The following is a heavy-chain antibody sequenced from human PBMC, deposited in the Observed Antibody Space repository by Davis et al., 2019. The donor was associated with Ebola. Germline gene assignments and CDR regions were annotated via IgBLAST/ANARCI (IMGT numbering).Heavy chain of an antibody. J-gene: IGHJ4*02. V-gene: IGHV3-33*08. CDR2: IWYDGSNK. D-gene: IGHD1-26*01. CDR3: ARDGGEWELLQNFDY. CDR1: GFTFSSYG. Sequence: GEPLKISCAASGFTFSSYGMHWVRQAPGKGLEWVAVIWYDGSNKYYADSVKGRFTISRDNSKNTLYLQMNSLRAEDTAVYYCARDGGEWELLQNFDYWGQGTLVTVSS.